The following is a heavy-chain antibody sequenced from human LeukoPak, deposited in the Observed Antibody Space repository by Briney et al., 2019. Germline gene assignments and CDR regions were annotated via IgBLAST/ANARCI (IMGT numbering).Heavy chain of an antibody. D-gene: IGHD2-2*01. CDR2: ISGSGGST. Sequence: GGSLRLSCAASGFTFSSYAMSWVRQAPGKGLEWVSVISGSGGSTYYADSVKGRFTISRDNSKNTLSLQMNSPRAEDTAVYYCAKDSCSITTCAKSVMDGWGKGTTVTVSS. V-gene: IGHV3-23*01. CDR1: GFTFSSYA. CDR3: AKDSCSITTCAKSVMDG. J-gene: IGHJ6*04.